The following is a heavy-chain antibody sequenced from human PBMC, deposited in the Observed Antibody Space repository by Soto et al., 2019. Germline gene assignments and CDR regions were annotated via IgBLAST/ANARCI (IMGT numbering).Heavy chain of an antibody. CDR2: IIPIFGTA. CDR1: GGTFSSYA. V-gene: IGHV1-69*13. D-gene: IGHD5-18*01. J-gene: IGHJ6*02. CDR3: AGGMDTAYYYYYGMDV. Sequence: SVKVSCKASGGTFSSYAISWVRQAGGQGLEWMGGIIPIFGTANYDQKFQGRVRITADEYKSTAYMELSSMRSEDTAAYYCAGGMDTAYYYYYGMDVWGQGTTVTVSS.